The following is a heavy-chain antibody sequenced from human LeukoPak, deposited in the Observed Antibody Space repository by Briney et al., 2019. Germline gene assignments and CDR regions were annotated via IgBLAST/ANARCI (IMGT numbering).Heavy chain of an antibody. CDR1: GGSFSGYY. Sequence: SETLSLTCAVYGGSFSGYYWSWIHQPPGKGLEWIGEINHSGSTNYNPSLKSRVTISVDTSKNQFSLKLSSVTAADTAVYYCARGDFYCSGGSCYYYYMDVWGKGTTVTVSS. D-gene: IGHD2-15*01. J-gene: IGHJ6*03. CDR3: ARGDFYCSGGSCYYYYMDV. CDR2: INHSGST. V-gene: IGHV4-34*01.